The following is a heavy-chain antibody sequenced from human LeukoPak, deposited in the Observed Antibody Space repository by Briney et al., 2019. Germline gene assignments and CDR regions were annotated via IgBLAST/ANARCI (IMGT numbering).Heavy chain of an antibody. CDR2: INWNGGST. CDR3: ARDPTPYSGLLWFGELRALGWGNDYYFDY. J-gene: IGHJ4*02. CDR1: GFTFNTYT. D-gene: IGHD3-10*01. V-gene: IGHV3-20*04. Sequence: GGSLRLCCAASGFTFNTYTMSWVRQAPGKGLEWVSGINWNGGSTGYADSVKGRFTISRDNAKNSLYLQMNSLRAEDTAVYYCARDPTPYSGLLWFGELRALGWGNDYYFDYWGQGTLVTVSS.